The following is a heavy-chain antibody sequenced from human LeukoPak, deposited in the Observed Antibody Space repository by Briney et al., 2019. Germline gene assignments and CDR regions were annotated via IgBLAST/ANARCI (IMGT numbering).Heavy chain of an antibody. V-gene: IGHV4-4*02. Sequence: AGTLSLTCGVSGGSVINTNWWTWVRQPPGKGLEWIGIVHLDRRTTYNPSLESRLTMSVDVSENQVSLKLTSVTAADTAVYYCAREGGFSRPLDYSGQGTLVTVSS. D-gene: IGHD3-3*01. CDR2: VHLDRRT. CDR3: AREGGFSRPLDY. CDR1: GGSVINTNW. J-gene: IGHJ4*02.